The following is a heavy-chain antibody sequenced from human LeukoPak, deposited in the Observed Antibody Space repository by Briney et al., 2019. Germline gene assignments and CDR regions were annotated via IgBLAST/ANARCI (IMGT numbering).Heavy chain of an antibody. CDR2: INRSGST. CDR1: GGSISSSSYY. CDR3: ARRRYDASGYYPSRGRYFDY. Sequence: SETLSLTCTVSGGSISSSSYYWSWVRQPPEKGLEWIGEINRSGSTNYNPSLKSRVTISVDTSKNQFSLELTSVTAADTAVYYCARRRYDASGYYPSRGRYFDYWGQGTLVTVSS. D-gene: IGHD3-22*01. V-gene: IGHV4-39*07. J-gene: IGHJ4*02.